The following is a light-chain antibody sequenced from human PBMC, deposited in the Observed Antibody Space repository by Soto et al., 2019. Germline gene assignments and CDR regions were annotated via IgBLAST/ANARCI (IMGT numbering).Light chain of an antibody. V-gene: IGKV3-11*01. CDR3: HQRRHWPRT. J-gene: IGKJ1*01. CDR2: DVS. Sequence: EIVMTQSPASLSLSPGETATLSCRASQNVSSYLIWYQHKPGQAPRLLIYDVSNRATGIPARFSGSGSGTDFTPTISSLAPDDFAVYYCHQRRHWPRTFGQGTKVDIK. CDR1: QNVSSY.